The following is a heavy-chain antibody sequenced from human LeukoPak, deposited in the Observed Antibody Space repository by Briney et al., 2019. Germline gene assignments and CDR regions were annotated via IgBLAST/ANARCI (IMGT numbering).Heavy chain of an antibody. CDR1: KFTFSNYG. J-gene: IGHJ4*02. V-gene: IGHV3-30*18. D-gene: IGHD3-10*01. CDR2: ISSDGGTK. Sequence: GGSLRLSCTASKFTFSNYGMQWVRQAPGKGLEWDAVISSDGGTKYYADSVKGRFTISRDNSKNTLYLQMNSLRAEDTAVYYCAKDSYYGSGSYYDKPPNFDYWGQGTLVTVSS. CDR3: AKDSYYGSGSYYDKPPNFDY.